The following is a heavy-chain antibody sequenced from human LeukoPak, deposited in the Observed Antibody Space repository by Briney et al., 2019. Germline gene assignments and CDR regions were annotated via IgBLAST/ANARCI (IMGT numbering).Heavy chain of an antibody. CDR3: AKNRSGYSGGWSHDY. CDR2: ISGNGDRT. Sequence: PGGSLRLSCAASGFTFRSYAMSWVRQAPGKGLEWVSAISGNGDRTYYADSVKGRFTISRDNSENMVYLQMNSLRDEDTAIYFCAKNRSGYSGGWSHDYWGQGTLVTVSS. V-gene: IGHV3-23*01. D-gene: IGHD6-19*01. CDR1: GFTFRSYA. J-gene: IGHJ4*02.